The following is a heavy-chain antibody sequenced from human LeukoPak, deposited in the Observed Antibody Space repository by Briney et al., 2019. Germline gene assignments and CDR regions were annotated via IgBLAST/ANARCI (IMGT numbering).Heavy chain of an antibody. D-gene: IGHD7-27*01. CDR2: ISSSSSAI. CDR3: AAPGA. Sequence: TGGSQRLSCVVSGFTFNSYTMTWFRQAPGKGLEWISDISSSSSAIHYADSVKGRFTISRDNVKNSLYLQMDSLRDEDTAVYYCAAPGAWGQGTLVTVSS. CDR1: GFTFNSYT. J-gene: IGHJ5*02. V-gene: IGHV3-48*02.